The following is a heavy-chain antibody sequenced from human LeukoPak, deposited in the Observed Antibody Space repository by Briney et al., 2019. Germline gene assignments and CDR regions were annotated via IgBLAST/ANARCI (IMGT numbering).Heavy chain of an antibody. CDR3: ARVPGYYDSSGYVSLDY. V-gene: IGHV1-18*01. CDR1: GYTFTSYG. J-gene: IGHJ4*02. D-gene: IGHD3-22*01. CDR2: ISAYNGNT. Sequence: ASVKVYCKASGYTFTSYGIRWVRQAPGQGLEWMGWISAYNGNTNYAQKLQGRVTMTTDTSTSTAYMELRSLRSDDTAVYYCARVPGYYDSSGYVSLDYWGQGTLVTVSS.